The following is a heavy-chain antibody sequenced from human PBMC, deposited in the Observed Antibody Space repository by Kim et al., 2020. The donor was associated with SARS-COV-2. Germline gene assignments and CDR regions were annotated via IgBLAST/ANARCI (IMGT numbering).Heavy chain of an antibody. V-gene: IGHV3-30*04. D-gene: IGHD1-26*01. J-gene: IGHJ3*01. Sequence: GGSLRLSCAASGITFSSYAMNWVRQAPGKGLEWVSVISYDGRDKDYTDSVKGRFTISRDNSKNTVYLQMNSLSADDTAVYYCARPRRWVGHDAFDVWGQGTVVTVSS. CDR2: ISYDGRDK. CDR3: ARPRRWVGHDAFDV. CDR1: GITFSSYA.